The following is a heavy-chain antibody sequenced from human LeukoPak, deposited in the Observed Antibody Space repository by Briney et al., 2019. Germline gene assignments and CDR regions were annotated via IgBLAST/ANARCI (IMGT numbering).Heavy chain of an antibody. D-gene: IGHD4-17*01. J-gene: IGHJ4*02. CDR3: AKDRYGDYGGFDY. CDR1: GFTFSSYG. Sequence: GGSLRLSCAASGFTFSSYGMHWVRQAPGKGLEWVAFIRYDGSNKYYADSVKGRFTISRDNSKNTLYLQMNSLRAEDTAVYYCAKDRYGDYGGFDYWGQGTLVTVSS. V-gene: IGHV3-30*02. CDR2: IRYDGSNK.